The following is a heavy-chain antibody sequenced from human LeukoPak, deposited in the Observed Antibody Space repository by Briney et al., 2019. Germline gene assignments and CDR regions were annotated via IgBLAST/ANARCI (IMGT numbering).Heavy chain of an antibody. J-gene: IGHJ4*02. CDR1: GFTFSSYA. CDR2: ISGSGGST. D-gene: IGHD3-22*01. Sequence: PGGSLRLSCAASGFTFSSYAMSWVRQAPGKGLEWVSAISGSGGSTYYADSVKGRFTISRDNSKNTLYLQMNSLRAEDTAVYYCAKPRGPYYYDSSGYYKTDYWGQGTLVTVSS. CDR3: AKPRGPYYYDSSGYYKTDY. V-gene: IGHV3-23*01.